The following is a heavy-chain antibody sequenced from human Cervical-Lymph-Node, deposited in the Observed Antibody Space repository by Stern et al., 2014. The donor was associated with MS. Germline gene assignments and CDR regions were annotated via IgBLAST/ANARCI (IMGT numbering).Heavy chain of an antibody. J-gene: IGHJ4*02. D-gene: IGHD3-9*01. CDR2: ISAYNGNT. V-gene: IGHV1-18*04. CDR3: ARDYDILTGSIEVTLDY. CDR1: GYTFTSYG. Sequence: VHLVESGAEVKKPGASVKVSCKASGYTFTSYGISWVRQAPGQGLEWMGWISAYNGNTNYAQKLQGRVTMTTDTSTSTAYMELRSLRSDDTAVYYCARDYDILTGSIEVTLDYWGQGTLVTVSS.